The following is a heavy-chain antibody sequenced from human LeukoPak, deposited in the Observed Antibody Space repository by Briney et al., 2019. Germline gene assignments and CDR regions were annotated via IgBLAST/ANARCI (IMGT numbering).Heavy chain of an antibody. CDR2: IHHSGNT. D-gene: IGHD3-10*01. CDR3: ARLSNRYGSGFPPYYYMDV. J-gene: IGHJ6*03. CDR1: GASFSDYY. V-gene: IGHV4-34*01. Sequence: SETLSLTCAIYGASFSDYYWSFIRQPPGKGLEWIGEIHHSGNTNYNTSLKSRVTISVDTSKNQFSLKLSSVTAADTAVYYCARLSNRYGSGFPPYYYMDVWGKGTTVTISS.